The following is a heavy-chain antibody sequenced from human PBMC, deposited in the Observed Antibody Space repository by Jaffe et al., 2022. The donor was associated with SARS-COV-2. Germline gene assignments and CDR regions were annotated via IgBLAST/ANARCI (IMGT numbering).Heavy chain of an antibody. CDR3: ARQYISGDVSATGGNSPFDY. Sequence: QVQLVQSGAEVKESGSSVKVSCEPSAGTFSSYAIHWVRQAPGQGLEWMGGINRILDTTNYAQKFQGRVTIIADKSTNTAYMELSSVTSEDTAMYFCARQYISGDVSATGGNSPFDYWGQGTRVTVSS. CDR2: INRILDTT. CDR1: AGTFSSYA. D-gene: IGHD2-21*02. J-gene: IGHJ4*02. V-gene: IGHV1-69*06.